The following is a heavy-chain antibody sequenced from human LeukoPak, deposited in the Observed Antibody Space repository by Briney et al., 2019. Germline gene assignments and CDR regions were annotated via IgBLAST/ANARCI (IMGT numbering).Heavy chain of an antibody. CDR2: IYSGGST. CDR1: GFTVSSNY. D-gene: IGHD2-15*01. J-gene: IGHJ4*02. V-gene: IGHV3-53*01. CDR3: ASLRWPQVSGIDY. Sequence: GGSLRLSCAASGFTVSSNYMSWVRQAPGKGLEWVSVIYSGGSTYYADSVKGRFTISRDNSKNTLYLQMNSLRAEDTAVYYCASLRWPQVSGIDYWGQGTLVTVSS.